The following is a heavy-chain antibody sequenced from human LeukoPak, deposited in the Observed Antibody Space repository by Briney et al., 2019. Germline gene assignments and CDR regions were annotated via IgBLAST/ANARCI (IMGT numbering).Heavy chain of an antibody. J-gene: IGHJ4*02. D-gene: IGHD4-17*01. V-gene: IGHV1-46*01. Sequence: ASVKVSFKASGYTFTSYYMHWVRQAPGQGLEWMGIINPSGGSTSYAQKFQGRVTMTRDMSTSTVYMELSSLRSEDMAVYYCARDYSDYVTSPDYWGQGTLVTVSS. CDR1: GYTFTSYY. CDR2: INPSGGST. CDR3: ARDYSDYVTSPDY.